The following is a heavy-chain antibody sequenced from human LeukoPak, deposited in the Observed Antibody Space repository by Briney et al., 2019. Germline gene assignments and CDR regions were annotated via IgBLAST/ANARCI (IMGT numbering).Heavy chain of an antibody. J-gene: IGHJ6*03. Sequence: GGSLRLSCAASGFTFSSYGMHWVRQAPGKGLEWVAFIRYDGSNKYYADSVKGRFTISRDNSKNTLYLQMNSLRAEDTAVYYCAKGALGYCSSTSCSNYYYYYMDVWGKGTTVTVS. D-gene: IGHD2-2*01. V-gene: IGHV3-30*02. CDR2: IRYDGSNK. CDR1: GFTFSSYG. CDR3: AKGALGYCSSTSCSNYYYYYMDV.